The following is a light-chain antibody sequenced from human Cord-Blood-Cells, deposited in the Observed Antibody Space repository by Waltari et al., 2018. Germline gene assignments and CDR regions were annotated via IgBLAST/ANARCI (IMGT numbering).Light chain of an antibody. CDR2: YDD. Sequence: QSVLTQPPSVSEAPRQRVTISCSGSSSNIGNNAVNWYQQLPGKAPKLLIYYDDLLPAGVSDRCSGSKSGTSASLAISGLQSEDEADYYCAAWDDSLNAYVFGTGTKVTVL. V-gene: IGLV1-36*01. CDR1: SSNIGNNA. J-gene: IGLJ1*01. CDR3: AAWDDSLNAYV.